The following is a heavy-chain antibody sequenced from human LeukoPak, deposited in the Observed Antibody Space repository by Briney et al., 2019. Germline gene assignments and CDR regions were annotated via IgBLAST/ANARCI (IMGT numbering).Heavy chain of an antibody. CDR1: GGTFSSYA. CDR2: IIPIFGTT. D-gene: IGHD5-24*01. Sequence: EASVKVSCKASGGTFSSYAISWVQQAPGQGLEWMGGIIPIFGTTNYAQKFQGRVTITTDESTSTAYMELGSLRSEDTAVYYCARDHGDGYNPGYRSFDYWGQGTLVTVSS. J-gene: IGHJ4*02. V-gene: IGHV1-69*05. CDR3: ARDHGDGYNPGYRSFDY.